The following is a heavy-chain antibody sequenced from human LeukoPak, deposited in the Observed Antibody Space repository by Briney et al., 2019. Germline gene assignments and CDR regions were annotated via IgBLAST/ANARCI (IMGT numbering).Heavy chain of an antibody. D-gene: IGHD2-2*02. V-gene: IGHV4-34*01. CDR2: INHSGST. J-gene: IGHJ6*02. CDR3: ARGPVVVPAAIRYYYYYGMDV. CDR1: GFTFSNAW. Sequence: GSLRLSCAASGFTFSNAWMSWVRQAPGKGLEWIGEINHSGSTNYNPSLKSRVTISVDTSKNQFSLKLSSVTAADTAVYYCARGPVVVPAAIRYYYYYGMDVWGQGTTVTVSS.